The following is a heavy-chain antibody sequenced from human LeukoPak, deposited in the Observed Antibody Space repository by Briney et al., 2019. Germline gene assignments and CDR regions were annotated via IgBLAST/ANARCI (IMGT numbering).Heavy chain of an antibody. D-gene: IGHD3-16*02. Sequence: GASVKVSCKASGYTFTGYYMHWVRQAPGQGLEWMGWINPNSGGTNYAQKFQGRVTMTRDTSISTAYMELSGLRSDDTAVYYCARGWRVWGSYRALYYYYGMDVWGQGTTVTVSS. CDR3: ARGWRVWGSYRALYYYYGMDV. CDR1: GYTFTGYY. CDR2: INPNSGGT. J-gene: IGHJ6*02. V-gene: IGHV1-2*02.